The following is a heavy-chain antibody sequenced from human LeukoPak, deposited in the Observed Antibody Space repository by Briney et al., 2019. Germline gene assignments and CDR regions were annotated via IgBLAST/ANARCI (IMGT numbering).Heavy chain of an antibody. J-gene: IGHJ4*02. CDR2: ISYDGSNK. D-gene: IGHD1-26*01. CDR3: ARDRHSGSYY. CDR1: GFTFSSYG. V-gene: IGHV3-30*03. Sequence: GGSLRLSCAASGFTFSSYGMHWVRQAPGKGLEWVAVISYDGSNKYYADSVKGRFTISRDNSKNTLYLQMNSLRAEDTAVYYCARDRHSGSYYWGQGTLVTVSS.